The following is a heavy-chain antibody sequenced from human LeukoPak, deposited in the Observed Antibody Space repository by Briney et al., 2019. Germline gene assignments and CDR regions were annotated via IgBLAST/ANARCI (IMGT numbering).Heavy chain of an antibody. D-gene: IGHD3-3*01. J-gene: IGHJ5*02. Sequence: SETLSLTGTVYGGSISSSSYYWGWIRQRPGRGLEWIGSIYYSGSTYYNPSLKSRVTISVDTSKNQFSLKLSSVTAADTAVYYCARGPTRTVGWLFTWGQGTLVTVSS. V-gene: IGHV4-39*07. CDR1: GGSISSSSYY. CDR2: IYYSGST. CDR3: ARGPTRTVGWLFT.